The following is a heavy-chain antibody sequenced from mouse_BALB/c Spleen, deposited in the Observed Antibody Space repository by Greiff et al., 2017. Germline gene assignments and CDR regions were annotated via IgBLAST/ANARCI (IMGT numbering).Heavy chain of an antibody. CDR1: GYTFTDYY. D-gene: IGHD1-1*01. CDR3: ARTPLYYYGSPAWFAY. V-gene: IGHV1-77*01. CDR2: IYPGSGNT. J-gene: IGHJ3*01. Sequence: QVQLQQSGAELARPGASVKLSCKASGYTFTDYYINWVKQRTGQGLEWIGEIYPGSGNTYYNEKFKGKATLTADKSSSTAYMQLSSLTSEDSAVYFCARTPLYYYGSPAWFAYWGQGTLVTVSA.